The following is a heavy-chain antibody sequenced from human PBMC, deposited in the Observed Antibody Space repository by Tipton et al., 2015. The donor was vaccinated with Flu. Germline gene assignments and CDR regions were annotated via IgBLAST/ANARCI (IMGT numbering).Heavy chain of an antibody. Sequence: LRLSCTVSGGFVSSYYWNWIRQPPGKGLEWIGYIYNNQYTKYNPSLKSRVTVSVDPSMSQFSLRLTSVTAADTAVYYCARRDYSNYMSDPKSWFDPWGQGTLVAVSS. J-gene: IGHJ5*01. CDR2: IYNNQYT. V-gene: IGHV4-4*09. CDR1: GGFVSSYY. CDR3: ARRDYSNYMSDPKSWFDP. D-gene: IGHD4-11*01.